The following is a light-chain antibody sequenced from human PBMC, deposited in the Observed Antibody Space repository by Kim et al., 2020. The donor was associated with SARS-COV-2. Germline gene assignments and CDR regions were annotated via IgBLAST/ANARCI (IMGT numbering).Light chain of an antibody. CDR2: GAS. J-gene: IGKJ2*01. CDR3: QQYNNWPLYT. V-gene: IGKV3-15*01. Sequence: EIVMTQSPALLSVSPGEGATLSCRASESVSSNLAWYQQKPGQAPRLLIYGASTRATAFPARFSGSGSGTEFTLTISSLQSEDFAVYYCQQYNNWPLYTFGQGTKLEI. CDR1: ESVSSN.